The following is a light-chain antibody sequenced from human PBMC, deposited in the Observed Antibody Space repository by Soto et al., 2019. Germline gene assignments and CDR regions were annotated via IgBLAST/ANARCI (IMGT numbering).Light chain of an antibody. CDR1: QSVSSY. CDR3: QQRSNWPLT. J-gene: IGKJ4*01. Sequence: EIVLTQSPATLSLSPGERATLSCRASQSVSSYLAWYQQKPGQAPRLLIYDASNRATGIRARFSGSGSGTDFTLTISSLVPEDCAVYYCQQRSNWPLTFGGGTKVDIK. V-gene: IGKV3-11*01. CDR2: DAS.